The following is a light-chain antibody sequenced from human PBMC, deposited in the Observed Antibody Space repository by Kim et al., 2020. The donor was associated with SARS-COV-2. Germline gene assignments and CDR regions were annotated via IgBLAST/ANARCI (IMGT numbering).Light chain of an antibody. J-gene: IGKJ1*01. CDR1: QRIRTY. V-gene: IGKV1-39*01. CDR3: QQSYSAPWT. Sequence: VGDKVTIACRATQRIRTYVNWHQQKPVRDPKVLIAATSTVQSGVPTRFSGSGDVTDFTLTISKLQPEDSATYYCQQSYSAPWTFGQGTKLEI. CDR2: ATS.